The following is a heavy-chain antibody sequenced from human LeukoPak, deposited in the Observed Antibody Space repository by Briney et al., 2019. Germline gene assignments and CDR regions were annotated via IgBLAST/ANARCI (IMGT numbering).Heavy chain of an antibody. Sequence: SETLSLTCAVSGGSISSGGYSWSWIRQPPGKGLEWIGYIYHSGSTYYNPSLKSRVTISVDRSKNQFSLKLSSVTAADTAVYYCARASITMVRGDGAFDIRGQGTMVTVSS. CDR2: IYHSGST. CDR1: GGSISSGGYS. CDR3: ARASITMVRGDGAFDI. D-gene: IGHD3-10*01. J-gene: IGHJ3*02. V-gene: IGHV4-30-2*01.